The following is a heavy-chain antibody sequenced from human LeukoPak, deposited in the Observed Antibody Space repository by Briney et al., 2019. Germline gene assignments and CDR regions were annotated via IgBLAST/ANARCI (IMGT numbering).Heavy chain of an antibody. Sequence: GGSLRLSCAASGFTFSIYGMHWVRQAPGKGLEWVAYIRYDGSEKYYAESLKGRFTISRDNSKNTLYPQMNSLRAEDTALYYCARSTRARYFDLWGRGTLVTVSS. D-gene: IGHD5-24*01. J-gene: IGHJ2*01. CDR3: ARSTRARYFDL. CDR2: IRYDGSEK. V-gene: IGHV3-30*02. CDR1: GFTFSIYG.